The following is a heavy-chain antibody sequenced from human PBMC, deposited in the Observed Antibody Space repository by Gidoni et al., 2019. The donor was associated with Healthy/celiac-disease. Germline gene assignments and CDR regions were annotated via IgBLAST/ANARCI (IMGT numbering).Heavy chain of an antibody. Sequence: EVQLVESGGVLVKPGGSLRLSCAASGFTFSSSSMTWVRQAPGKGLEWVSSISSSSSYIYYADSVKGRFTISRDNAKNSLYLQMNSLRAEDTAVYYCARVKPFWSGYYTHYYYYGMDVWGQGTTVTVSS. D-gene: IGHD3-3*01. CDR3: ARVKPFWSGYYTHYYYYGMDV. CDR2: ISSSSSYI. V-gene: IGHV3-21*01. J-gene: IGHJ6*02. CDR1: GFTFSSSS.